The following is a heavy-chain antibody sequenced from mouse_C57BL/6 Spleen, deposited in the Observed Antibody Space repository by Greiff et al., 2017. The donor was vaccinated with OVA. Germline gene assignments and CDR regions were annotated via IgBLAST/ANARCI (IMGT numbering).Heavy chain of an antibody. D-gene: IGHD1-1*01. CDR2: IDPNSGGT. CDR1: GYTFTSYW. J-gene: IGHJ1*03. V-gene: IGHV1-72*01. CDR3: AREGIYYYGSDWYFDV. Sequence: QVQLKQPGAELVKPGASVKLSCKASGYTFTSYWMHWVKQRPGRGLEWIGRIDPNSGGTKYNEKFKSKATLTVDKPSSTAYMQLSSLTSEDSAVYYCAREGIYYYGSDWYFDVWGTGTTVTVSS.